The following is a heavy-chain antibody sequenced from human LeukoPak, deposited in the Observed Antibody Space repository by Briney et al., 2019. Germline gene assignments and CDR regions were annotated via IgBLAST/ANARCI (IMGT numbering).Heavy chain of an antibody. Sequence: GGSLRLSCAASGFTFSSYSMNWVRQAPGKGLEWVSSISSSSSYIYYADSVKGRFTISRDNAKNSLYLQMNSLRAEDTAVYYCARDLAEYYYDSSGNRGNLGYWGQGTLVTVSS. D-gene: IGHD3-22*01. CDR3: ARDLAEYYYDSSGNRGNLGY. CDR2: ISSSSSYI. V-gene: IGHV3-21*01. J-gene: IGHJ4*02. CDR1: GFTFSSYS.